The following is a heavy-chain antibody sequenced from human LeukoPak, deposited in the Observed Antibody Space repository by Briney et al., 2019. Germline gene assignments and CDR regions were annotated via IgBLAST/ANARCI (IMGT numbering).Heavy chain of an antibody. CDR3: ARDGSGFYLYNYMDV. CDR2: ISTVSTYT. CDR1: GFIFSNYW. Sequence: GGSLRLSCAASGFIFSNYWMSWVRQAPGKGLEWVASISTVSTYTFYADSVKGRFSISRDNVRNLLYLQMSSLGAEDTAVYYCARDGSGFYLYNYMDVWGKGTTVTVSS. J-gene: IGHJ6*03. V-gene: IGHV3-21*06. D-gene: IGHD6-25*01.